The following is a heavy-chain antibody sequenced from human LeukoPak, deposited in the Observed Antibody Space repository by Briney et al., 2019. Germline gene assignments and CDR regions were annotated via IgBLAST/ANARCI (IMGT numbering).Heavy chain of an antibody. Sequence: PGGSLRLSCATSGFSFSLYTMNWVRQAPGKGLDWVSSIDTSSTYIEYADSVKGRFTISRDNAKKSLHLEMNSLRAEDTAVYYCARSLYGSGSYYLDAFDVWGQGTVVTVSS. V-gene: IGHV3-21*01. CDR3: ARSLYGSGSYYLDAFDV. D-gene: IGHD3-10*01. CDR2: IDTSSTYI. J-gene: IGHJ3*01. CDR1: GFSFSLYT.